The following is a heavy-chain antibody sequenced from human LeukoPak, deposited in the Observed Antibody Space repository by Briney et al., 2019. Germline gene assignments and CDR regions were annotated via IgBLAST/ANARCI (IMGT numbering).Heavy chain of an antibody. CDR2: IYTTGAN. V-gene: IGHV4-4*07. CDR3: GRQGYTASYYYLNF. CDR1: SGSINSYY. J-gene: IGHJ4*02. D-gene: IGHD1-26*01. Sequence: PSETLSLTCTVSSGSINSYYWGWVRQPPGKGLEWIGRIYTTGANQYNPSLKSRVTLSIDTSTNQFSLNLRSMTAADAAVYYCGRQGYTASYYYLNFGSQGTLVAVSS.